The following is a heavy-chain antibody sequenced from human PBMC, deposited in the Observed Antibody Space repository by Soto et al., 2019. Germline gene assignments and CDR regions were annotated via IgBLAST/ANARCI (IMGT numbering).Heavy chain of an antibody. CDR1: GGSISSGDYY. CDR2: IYYSGST. Sequence: QVQLQESGPGLVKPSQTLSLTCTVSGGSISSGDYYWSWIRQPPGKGLEWIGYIYYSGSTYYNPHLQSRVTISADASKDQSSMKLSSVTAADTAVYYCASNSSGYTLYAYWGQGTLVTVSS. D-gene: IGHD5-18*01. J-gene: IGHJ4*02. V-gene: IGHV4-30-4*01. CDR3: ASNSSGYTLYAY.